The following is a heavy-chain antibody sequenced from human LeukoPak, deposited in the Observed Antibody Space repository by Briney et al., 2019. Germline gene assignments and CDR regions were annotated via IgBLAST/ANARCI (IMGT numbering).Heavy chain of an antibody. CDR1: GYTFSSYS. D-gene: IGHD6-13*01. CDR2: ISSSSSYI. Sequence: GGSLRLSCAASGYTFSSYSMNWVRQAPGKGLKWVSSISSSSSYIYYADSVKGRFTISRDNAKNSLYLQMNSLRAEDTAVYYCARDFKLVKSFDYWGQGTLVTVSS. V-gene: IGHV3-21*01. J-gene: IGHJ4*02. CDR3: ARDFKLVKSFDY.